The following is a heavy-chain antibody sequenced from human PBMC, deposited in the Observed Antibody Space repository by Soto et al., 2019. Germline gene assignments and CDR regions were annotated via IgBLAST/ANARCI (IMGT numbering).Heavy chain of an antibody. J-gene: IGHJ4*02. CDR3: ARRGPGTYFDD. D-gene: IGHD6-13*01. Sequence: EVQLLESGGGLVQPGGSLRLSCAASGFTFSSYAMNWVRQAPGKGLEWVSVISGSGGSTYYADSVKGRFTISRDNSKNTLYMQMNSLRAEATAVYYCARRGPGTYFDDWGQGTLVTVSS. CDR2: ISGSGGST. V-gene: IGHV3-23*01. CDR1: GFTFSSYA.